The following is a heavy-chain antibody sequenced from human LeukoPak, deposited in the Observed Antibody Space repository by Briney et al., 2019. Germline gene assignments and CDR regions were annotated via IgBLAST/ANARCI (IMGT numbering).Heavy chain of an antibody. D-gene: IGHD2-2*01. J-gene: IGHJ3*02. CDR1: GGSISSYY. V-gene: IGHV4-59*08. CDR2: IYYSGST. CDR3: ARTHIVVVPAARDDAFDI. Sequence: SETLSLTCTVSGGSISSYYWSWIRQPPGKGLEWIGYIYYSGSTNYNPSLKSRVTISVDTSKNQFSLRLSSVTAADTAVYYCARTHIVVVPAARDDAFDIWGQGTMVTVSS.